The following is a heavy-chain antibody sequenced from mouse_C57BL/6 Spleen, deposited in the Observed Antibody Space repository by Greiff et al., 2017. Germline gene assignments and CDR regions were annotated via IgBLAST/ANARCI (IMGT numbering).Heavy chain of an antibody. D-gene: IGHD2-4*01. J-gene: IGHJ4*01. CDR3: ARGIYYYYDDHYYAMDY. V-gene: IGHV5-16*01. Sequence: EVKLVESEGGLVQPGSSMKLSCTASGFTFSDYYMAWVRQVPEKGLEWVATINYDGSSPYYLDSLKSRFIISRDNAKNILDLQMSSLKSEDTATYYCARGIYYYYDDHYYAMDYWGQGTSVTVSS. CDR1: GFTFSDYY. CDR2: INYDGSSP.